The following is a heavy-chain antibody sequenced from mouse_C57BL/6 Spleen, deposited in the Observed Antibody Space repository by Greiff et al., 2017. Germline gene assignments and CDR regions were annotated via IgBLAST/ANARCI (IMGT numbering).Heavy chain of an antibody. CDR1: GYTFTSYW. CDR3: ARSRREGLLLFAY. Sequence: QVQLQQSGTELVKPGASVKLSCKASGYTFTSYWMHWVKQRPGQGLEWIGNINPSNGGTNYNEKFKSKATLTVDKSSSTAYMQLSSLTSEDSAVYYCARSRREGLLLFAYWGQGTLVTVSA. D-gene: IGHD1-1*01. V-gene: IGHV1-53*01. J-gene: IGHJ3*01. CDR2: INPSNGGT.